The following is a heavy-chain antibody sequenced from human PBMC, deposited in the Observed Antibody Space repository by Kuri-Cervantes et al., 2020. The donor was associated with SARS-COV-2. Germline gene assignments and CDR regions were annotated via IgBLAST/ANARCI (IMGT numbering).Heavy chain of an antibody. V-gene: IGHV3-30-3*01. CDR2: ISYDGSNK. J-gene: IGHJ6*02. D-gene: IGHD3-3*01. Sequence: GESLKISCAASGFTFSSYAMHWVRQAPGKGLEWVGFISYDGSNKYYAESVKGRFTISRDNSNNTLYLQMTSLRAEDTAVYYCAREEWLLSSDYYYYYYAMDVWGQGTTVTVSS. CDR1: GFTFSSYA. CDR3: AREEWLLSSDYYYYYYAMDV.